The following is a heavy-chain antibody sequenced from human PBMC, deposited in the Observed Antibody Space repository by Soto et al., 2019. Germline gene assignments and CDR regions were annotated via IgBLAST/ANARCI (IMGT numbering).Heavy chain of an antibody. D-gene: IGHD2-21*02. Sequence: QVQLQQWGAGLLKPSETLSLTCAVYGGFVTSGSYYWSWIRQPPGKGLEWIGEMSHSGGTHFNQSIKSRVTISVDTSKNQFTLKMSSVTAADTALYYCARVERGTATPVVYAFDIWGPGTMVTVSS. J-gene: IGHJ3*02. CDR2: MSHSGGT. CDR1: GGFVTSGSYY. CDR3: ARVERGTATPVVYAFDI. V-gene: IGHV4-34*01.